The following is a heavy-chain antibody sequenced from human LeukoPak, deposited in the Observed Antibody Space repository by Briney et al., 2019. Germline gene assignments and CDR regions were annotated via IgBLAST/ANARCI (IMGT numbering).Heavy chain of an antibody. CDR1: GGSISSGGYY. CDR2: VYYSGST. V-gene: IGHV4-31*01. CDR3: ARDSGHGAQRRFDY. D-gene: IGHD4-17*01. J-gene: IGHJ4*02. Sequence: SQTLSLTCTVSGGSISSGGYYWSWIRQHPGKGLEWIGYVYYSGSTYYNPSLKSQLTISVDTSKNQFSLKLSSMTAADTAVYYCARDSGHGAQRRFDYWGQGTLVTVSS.